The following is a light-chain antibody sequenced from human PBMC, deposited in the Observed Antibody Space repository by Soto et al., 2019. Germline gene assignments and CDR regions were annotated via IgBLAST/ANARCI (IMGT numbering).Light chain of an antibody. Sequence: QSVLAQPASVSGSPGQSTTISCTGTSSDVGGYNYVSWYQQHPGKAPKLMIYEVSNRPSGVSNRFSGSKSGNTASLTISGLQAEDEADYYCRSYRSSSTRLFGTGTKVTVL. CDR3: RSYRSSSTRL. CDR2: EVS. CDR1: SSDVGGYNY. V-gene: IGLV2-14*01. J-gene: IGLJ1*01.